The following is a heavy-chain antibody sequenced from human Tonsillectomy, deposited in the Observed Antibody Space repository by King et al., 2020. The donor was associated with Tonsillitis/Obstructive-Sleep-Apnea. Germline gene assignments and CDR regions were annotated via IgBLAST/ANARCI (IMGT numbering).Heavy chain of an antibody. CDR3: VKWSDTYHGPGALHI. J-gene: IGHJ3*02. CDR1: GFAFNDYA. CDR2: ISYDGDDQ. D-gene: IGHD3-3*01. V-gene: IGHV3-30*18. Sequence: HVQLVESGGGVVQPGRSLRLSCAASGFAFNDYAMHWVRQAPGKGLEWVAGISYDGDDQYYAESVKGRLTISRDKSKKTVYLQMKSLRLEDTAVYYCVKWSDTYHGPGALHIWGQGTMVIVST.